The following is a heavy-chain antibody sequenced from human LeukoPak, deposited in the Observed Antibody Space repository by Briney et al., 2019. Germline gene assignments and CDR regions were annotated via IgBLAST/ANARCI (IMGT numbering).Heavy chain of an antibody. Sequence: GGSLRLSCTASGFIFRDYGMHWVRQAPGKGLEWLAVISHDGTSQFYLDSVKGRFTISRDTSRDTLYLQINSLRVKDTAVYYCARETPRRGETRDGYRWGQGTVVTVSS. D-gene: IGHD5-24*01. CDR3: ARETPRRGETRDGYR. J-gene: IGHJ4*02. CDR2: ISHDGTSQ. V-gene: IGHV3-30*12. CDR1: GFIFRDYG.